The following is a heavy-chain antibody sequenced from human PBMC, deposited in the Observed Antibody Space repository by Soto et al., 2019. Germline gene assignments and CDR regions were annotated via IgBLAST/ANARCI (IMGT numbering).Heavy chain of an antibody. V-gene: IGHV2-26*01. CDR1: GFSLSNAEMG. CDR2: IFSNDEK. CDR3: ARIRLASDMDV. Sequence: QVTLKESGPVLVKPTEPLTLTCTVSGFSLSNAEMGVSWIRQPPGKALEWLAHIFSNDEKSYNTSLKSRLTISKDTSKSQVVLSMTNMDPVDTATYYCARIRLASDMDVWGKGTTVTVSS. D-gene: IGHD3-3*02. J-gene: IGHJ6*03.